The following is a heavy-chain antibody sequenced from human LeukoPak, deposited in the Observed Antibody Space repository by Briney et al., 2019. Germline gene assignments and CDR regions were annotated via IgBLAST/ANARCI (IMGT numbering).Heavy chain of an antibody. CDR2: INPNSGGT. CDR3: AREGYCSTNSCSPDY. Sequence: ASVKVSCKASGCTFTGYYMHWVRQAPGQGLEWMGWINPNSGGTNYAQKFQGRVTMTRDTSISTAYMELSRLTSDDTAVYYCAREGYCSTNSCSPDYWGQGTLVTVSS. J-gene: IGHJ4*02. CDR1: GCTFTGYY. V-gene: IGHV1-2*02. D-gene: IGHD2-2*01.